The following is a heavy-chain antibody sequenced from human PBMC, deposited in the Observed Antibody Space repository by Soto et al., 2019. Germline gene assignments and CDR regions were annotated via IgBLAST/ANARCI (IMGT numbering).Heavy chain of an antibody. J-gene: IGHJ6*02. V-gene: IGHV1-46*01. CDR2: INPSGGST. CDR1: GYTFTSYY. D-gene: IGHD5-12*01. CDR3: ARESVGIVATTRVSGGRDV. Sequence: QVQLVQSGAEVKKPGASVKVSCKASGYTFTSYYMHWVRQAPGQGLEWMGIINPSGGSTSYAQKFQGRFTMTRDTSTSTVYMELSSLRSEDTAVYYCARESVGIVATTRVSGGRDVWGQGTTVTVSS.